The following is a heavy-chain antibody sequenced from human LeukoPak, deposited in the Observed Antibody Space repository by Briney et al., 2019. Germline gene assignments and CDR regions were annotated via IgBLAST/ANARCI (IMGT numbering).Heavy chain of an antibody. J-gene: IGHJ4*02. D-gene: IGHD3-22*01. Sequence: SETLSLTCTVSGGSISSSSYYWGWIRQPPGKGLEWIGSIYYSGSTYYNPSLKSRVTMSIHTSKNQFSLKLNSVTAADTAVYYRARGSGYYGEDFEYWGQGTLVTVSS. CDR3: ARGSGYYGEDFEY. CDR1: GGSISSSSYY. CDR2: IYYSGST. V-gene: IGHV4-39*07.